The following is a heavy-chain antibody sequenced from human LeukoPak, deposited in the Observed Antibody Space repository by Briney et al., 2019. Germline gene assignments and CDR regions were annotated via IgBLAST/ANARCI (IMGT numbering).Heavy chain of an antibody. V-gene: IGHV3-23*01. Sequence: GGSLRLSCAASGFTFSSDAMSWVRQAPGKGLEGVSPISGNGGSTYYADSVEGRFTISRENSKNTLYLQMSSLRAEDPAVYYCVKEEGTVTTAVDYWGQGTLVTVSS. CDR2: ISGNGGST. CDR3: VKEEGTVTTAVDY. D-gene: IGHD4-11*01. CDR1: GFTFSSDA. J-gene: IGHJ4*02.